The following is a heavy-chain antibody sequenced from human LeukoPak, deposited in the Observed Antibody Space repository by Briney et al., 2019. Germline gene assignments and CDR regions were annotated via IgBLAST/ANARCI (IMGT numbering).Heavy chain of an antibody. D-gene: IGHD3-10*01. CDR3: AKHAYGSGRDYYFDY. Sequence: SETLSLTCTVSGGSVSSGSYYWSWIRQPAGKGLEWIGRIYTSGSTNYNPSLKSRVTISVDTSKNQFSLNLSSVTAADTAVYYCAKHAYGSGRDYYFDYWGQGTLVTVSS. CDR2: IYTSGST. J-gene: IGHJ4*02. V-gene: IGHV4-61*02. CDR1: GGSVSSGSYY.